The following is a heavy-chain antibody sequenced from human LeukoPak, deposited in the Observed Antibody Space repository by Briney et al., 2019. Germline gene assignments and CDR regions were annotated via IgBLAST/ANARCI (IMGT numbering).Heavy chain of an antibody. Sequence: PGGSLRLSCADSGFTFSSYWMSWVRQAPGKGLEWVANINQDGSEKYYVDSVKGRFTMSRDNAKNSLYLQMNSLRAEDTAVYYCARHRGYSYGYRGYWGQGTLVTVSS. D-gene: IGHD5-18*01. CDR2: INQDGSEK. CDR3: ARHRGYSYGYRGY. J-gene: IGHJ4*02. CDR1: GFTFSSYW. V-gene: IGHV3-7*01.